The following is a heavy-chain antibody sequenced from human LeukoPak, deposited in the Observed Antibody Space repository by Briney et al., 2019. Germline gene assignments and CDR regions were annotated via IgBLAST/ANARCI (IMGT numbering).Heavy chain of an antibody. V-gene: IGHV3-48*02. CDR1: GFTFSSYS. CDR2: ISSGSSTI. J-gene: IGHJ3*02. CDR3: ARENIVVVTAIRDAFDI. D-gene: IGHD2-21*02. Sequence: PGGSLRLSCAASGFTFSSYSMNWVRQAPGKGLEWVSYISSGSSTIYYADSVKGRFTISRDNVKNSLCLQMNSLRDEDTAVYYCARENIVVVTAIRDAFDIWGQGTMVTVSS.